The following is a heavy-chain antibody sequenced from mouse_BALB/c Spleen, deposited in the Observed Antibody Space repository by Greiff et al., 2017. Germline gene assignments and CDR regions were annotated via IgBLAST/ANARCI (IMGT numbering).Heavy chain of an antibody. D-gene: IGHD1-1*01. J-gene: IGHJ4*01. CDR3: AKSYGSSYAMDY. Sequence: VQLQQSGPELVKPGASVKISCKASGYAFSSSWMNWVKQRPGQGLEWIGRIYPGDGDTNYNGKFKGKATLTADKSSSTAYMQLSSLTSVDSAVYFCAKSYGSSYAMDYWGQGTSVTVSS. V-gene: IGHV1-82*01. CDR2: IYPGDGDT. CDR1: GYAFSSSW.